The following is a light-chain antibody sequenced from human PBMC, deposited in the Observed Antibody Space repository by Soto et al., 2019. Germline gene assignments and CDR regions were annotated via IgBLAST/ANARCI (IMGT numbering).Light chain of an antibody. Sequence: QTVVTQEPSFSVSPGGTVTLTCGLSSGSVSTSYYPSWYQQTPGQAPRTLIYSTNTRSSGVPDRFSGSILGNKAAITITGAPADDESDYYCVLYMGSGISFGGGTKLTVL. CDR1: SGSVSTSYY. CDR2: STN. CDR3: VLYMGSGIS. V-gene: IGLV8-61*01. J-gene: IGLJ3*02.